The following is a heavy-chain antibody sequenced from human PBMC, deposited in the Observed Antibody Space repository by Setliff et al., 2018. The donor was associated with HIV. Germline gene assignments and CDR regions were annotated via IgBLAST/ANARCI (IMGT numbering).Heavy chain of an antibody. CDR3: ATDDLLGGYWFDR. CDR1: GYTLTELS. D-gene: IGHD3-16*01. Sequence: ASVKVSCKVSGYTLTELSIHWVRQAPGKGLEWMGGYDRDDDKTIYAQKFQGRVTMTEDTSTDTAYMELRSLRSEDTAIFFCATDDLLGGYWFDRWGQGTPVTVSS. V-gene: IGHV1-24*01. J-gene: IGHJ5*01. CDR2: YDRDDDKT.